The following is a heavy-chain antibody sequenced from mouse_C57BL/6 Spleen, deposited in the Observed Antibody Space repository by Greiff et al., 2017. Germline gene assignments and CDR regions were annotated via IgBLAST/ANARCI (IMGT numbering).Heavy chain of an antibody. CDR2: ISDGGSYT. J-gene: IGHJ1*03. CDR1: GFTFSSYA. D-gene: IGHD1-1*01. V-gene: IGHV5-4*01. CDR3: ARYYGSSYGYFDV. Sequence: VQLKESGGGLVKPGGSLKLSCAASGFTFSSYAMSWVRQTPEKRLEWVATISDGGSYTYYPDNVKGRFTISRDNAKNNLYLQMSHLKSEDTAMYYCARYYGSSYGYFDVWGTGTTVTVSS.